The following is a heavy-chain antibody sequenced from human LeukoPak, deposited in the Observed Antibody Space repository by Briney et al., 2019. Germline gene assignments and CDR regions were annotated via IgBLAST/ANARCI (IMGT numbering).Heavy chain of an antibody. V-gene: IGHV3-30*04. J-gene: IGHJ4*02. D-gene: IGHD2-15*01. CDR3: ARAYSVPDCSGGSCYSDY. CDR1: GFTFSSYA. CDR2: ISYDGSNK. Sequence: GGSLRLSCAASGFTFSSYAIHWVRLAPGKGLEWVAVISYDGSNKYYADSVKGRFTISRDNSKNSLYLQMNSLRAEDTALYYCARAYSVPDCSGGSCYSDYWGQGTLVTVSS.